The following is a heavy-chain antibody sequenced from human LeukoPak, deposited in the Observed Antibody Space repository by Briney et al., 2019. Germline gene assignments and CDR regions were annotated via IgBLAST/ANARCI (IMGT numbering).Heavy chain of an antibody. J-gene: IGHJ4*02. D-gene: IGHD3-22*01. CDR2: IWYDGSKK. V-gene: IGHV3-33*01. CDR3: GRDLYYYDSSGYWDI. CDR1: GFTFSDYG. Sequence: GGSLRLSCAASGFTFSDYGMHWVCQAPGKGLEWVAVIWYDGSKKYYADSVKGRFTISRDNSKNTLYLQMNSLRAEDTAVYYCGRDLYYYDSSGYWDIGGQGTLVTVSS.